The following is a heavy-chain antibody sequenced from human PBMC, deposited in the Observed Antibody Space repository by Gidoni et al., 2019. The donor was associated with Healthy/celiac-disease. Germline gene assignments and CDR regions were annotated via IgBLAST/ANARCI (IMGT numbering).Heavy chain of an antibody. D-gene: IGHD3-10*01. CDR2: IYHSGST. J-gene: IGHJ4*02. CDR1: GGSISSSNW. V-gene: IGHV4-4*02. CDR3: ARAGGSGSIAGFDY. Sequence: QVQLQESGPGLVKPSGTLSLTCAVSGGSISSSNWWSWVRQPPGQGLGLIGEIYHSGSTNYNPSLKSRVTISVDKSKNQFSLKLSSVTAADTAVYYCARAGGSGSIAGFDYWGQGTLVTVSS.